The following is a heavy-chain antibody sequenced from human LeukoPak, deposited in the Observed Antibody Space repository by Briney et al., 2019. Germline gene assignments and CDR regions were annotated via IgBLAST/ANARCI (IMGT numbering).Heavy chain of an antibody. V-gene: IGHV3-53*01. CDR3: ARDEEKGFDY. J-gene: IGHJ4*02. CDR2: INSGGTT. CDR1: GFTVSTNY. Sequence: GGSLRLSCAASGFTVSTNYMSWVRQAPGRGPEWVSVINSGGTTYYADSVKGRFTISRDNAKNSLYLQMNSLRAEDTAVYYCARDEEKGFDYWGQGTLVTVSS.